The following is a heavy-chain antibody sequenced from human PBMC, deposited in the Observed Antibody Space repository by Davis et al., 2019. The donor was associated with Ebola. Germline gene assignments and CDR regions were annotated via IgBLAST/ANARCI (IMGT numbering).Heavy chain of an antibody. CDR3: AREPRPGGNDGYDDTFDM. CDR2: IHHGGGA. J-gene: IGHJ3*02. D-gene: IGHD5-24*01. CDR1: GVSITTHF. V-gene: IGHV4-59*11. Sequence: PSETLSLTCTVSGVSITTHFWSWTRQPPGKGLEWIGFIHHGGGANSNPSLKSRVTFSIDTSKSQVSLKLTSVTAADTAVYYCAREPRPGGNDGYDDTFDMWGQGTRV.